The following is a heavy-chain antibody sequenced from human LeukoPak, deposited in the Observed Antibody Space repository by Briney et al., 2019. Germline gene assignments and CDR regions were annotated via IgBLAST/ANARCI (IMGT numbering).Heavy chain of an antibody. Sequence: GGSLRLSCAASGFIFRTYSMNWVRQAPGKGLEYVSSIDSSGRNTFSADSVKGRFTVSRDNAKNSLFPQMNSLRAEDTALYYCAREDHRDKGVIDIWGQGTMVSVSS. CDR1: GFIFRTYS. V-gene: IGHV3-21*01. CDR2: IDSSGRNT. CDR3: AREDHRDKGVIDI. J-gene: IGHJ3*02. D-gene: IGHD2-21*02.